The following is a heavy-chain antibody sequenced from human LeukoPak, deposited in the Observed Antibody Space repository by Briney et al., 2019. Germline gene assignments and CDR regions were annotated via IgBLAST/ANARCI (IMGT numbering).Heavy chain of an antibody. D-gene: IGHD2-2*01. CDR3: ATLGYCSSTSCLHFDY. CDR1: GYTFTGYY. V-gene: IGHV1-2*06. CDR2: INPNSGGT. Sequence: ASVRVSCKASGYTFTGYYMHWVRQAPGQGLEWMGRINPNSGGTNYAQKFQGRVTMTRDTSISTAYMELSRLRSDDTAVYYCATLGYCSSTSCLHFDYWGQGTLVTVSS. J-gene: IGHJ4*02.